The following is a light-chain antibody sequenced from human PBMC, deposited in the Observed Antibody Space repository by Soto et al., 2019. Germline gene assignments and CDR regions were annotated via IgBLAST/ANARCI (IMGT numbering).Light chain of an antibody. CDR2: AAF. J-gene: IGKJ4*01. CDR3: QQFDSSLLT. CDR1: QSVSDHY. Sequence: EIVLTQSPGTLSLSPGERATLSCRASQSVSDHYLAWYQQKPGRAPRLLIYAAFRRATGIPDRFSGSGSGTDFTLTINGLEPEDFAVYYCQQFDSSLLTFGGGTKVDIK. V-gene: IGKV3-20*01.